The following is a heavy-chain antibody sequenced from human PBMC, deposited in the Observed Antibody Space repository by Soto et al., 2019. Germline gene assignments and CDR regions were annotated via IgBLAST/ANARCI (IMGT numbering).Heavy chain of an antibody. V-gene: IGHV1-69*01. CDR1: GGTFSSYA. CDR3: ASQHLAGYFFDF. Sequence: QVQLVQSGAEVKKPGSSVKVSCKASGGTFSSYAISWVRQAPGQGLEWMGGIIPVFGIANSAQKFQGRVTITADEATTTAYMEVSSLRSEDTAVYYCASQHLAGYFFDFWGQGTLVTVSS. CDR2: IIPVFGIA. J-gene: IGHJ4*02. D-gene: IGHD3-3*02.